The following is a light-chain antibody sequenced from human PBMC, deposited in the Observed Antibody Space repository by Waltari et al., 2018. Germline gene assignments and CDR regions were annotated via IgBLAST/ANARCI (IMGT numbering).Light chain of an antibody. J-gene: IGLJ2*01. Sequence: QSALTQPASVSGSPGQSITIPCTGTSSDIGGYNHSPWYQHHPGKAPKLLIYEVSNRPSGVSDRFSGSKSGKTASLTISGLLAGDEAVYYCSSYTSLTTLVFGGGTKLTVL. V-gene: IGLV2-14*01. CDR3: SSYTSLTTLV. CDR1: SSDIGGYNH. CDR2: EVS.